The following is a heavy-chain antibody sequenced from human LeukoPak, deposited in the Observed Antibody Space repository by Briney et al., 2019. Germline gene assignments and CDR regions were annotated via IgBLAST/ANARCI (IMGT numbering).Heavy chain of an antibody. J-gene: IGHJ3*02. CDR1: GGSISSYY. D-gene: IGHD3-9*01. V-gene: IGHV4-59*01. Sequence: SETQSLTCTVSGGSISSYYWSWIRLPPGKGLEWIGYLSKSGNTNYSPSLKSRVTIFGDTSKSQFFLKLSSVTAADTAVYYCARARYVNSFYAFDIWGQGTLVTVSS. CDR2: LSKSGNT. CDR3: ARARYVNSFYAFDI.